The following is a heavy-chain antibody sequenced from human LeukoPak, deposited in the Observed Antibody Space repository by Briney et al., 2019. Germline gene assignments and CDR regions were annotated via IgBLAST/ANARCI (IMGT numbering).Heavy chain of an antibody. CDR3: ANGYYYNILTGYYKDRDTNFQY. D-gene: IGHD3-9*01. V-gene: IGHV3-53*05. CDR1: GFTVSSNS. CDR2: IYSGGST. Sequence: PGGSLRLSCTVSGFTVSSNSWSWVRQAPGKGLEWVSLIYSGGSTYYADSVKGRFTISRDNSKNTLSLQMNSLRAEDTAVYYCANGYYYNILTGYYKDRDTNFQYWGQGTLVTVSS. J-gene: IGHJ4*02.